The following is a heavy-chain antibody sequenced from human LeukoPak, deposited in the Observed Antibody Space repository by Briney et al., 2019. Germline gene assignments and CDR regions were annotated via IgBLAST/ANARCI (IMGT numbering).Heavy chain of an antibody. J-gene: IGHJ4*02. Sequence: PGGSLRLSCAASRFTFSGYAMSWVRQAPGKGREWVSAITGSGSNTYYADSVKGRFTISRDNSKNTLYLQMNSLRAEDTAVYYCAKEGGYDRGIGYFDYWGQGTLVTVSS. CDR1: RFTFSGYA. D-gene: IGHD2-2*01. CDR2: ITGSGSNT. V-gene: IGHV3-23*01. CDR3: AKEGGYDRGIGYFDY.